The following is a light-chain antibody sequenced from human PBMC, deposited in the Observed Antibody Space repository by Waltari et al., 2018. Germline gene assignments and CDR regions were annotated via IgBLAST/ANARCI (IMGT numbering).Light chain of an antibody. V-gene: IGKV2-30*02. CDR2: RVS. CDR1: HSLVHSDGNTY. Sequence: DVVMTQSPLSLPVTLGQPASVSCSSRHSLVHSDGNTYLMWFQQRPGQPPRRLIYRVSNRDYGVPDRFSASGSGTYFTMRISRVEAEDVGVYYCMQGSHWPPTFGPGTKVEI. CDR3: MQGSHWPPT. J-gene: IGKJ3*01.